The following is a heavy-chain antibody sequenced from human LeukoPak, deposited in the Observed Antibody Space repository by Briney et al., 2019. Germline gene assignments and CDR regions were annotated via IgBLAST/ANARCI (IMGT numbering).Heavy chain of an antibody. CDR3: ARTLYISAVPGGFDY. CDR1: GYIFTNYA. D-gene: IGHD6-13*01. Sequence: ASVKVSCKASGYIFTNYAMHWVRQAPGQRLEWMGWINPKNAGTNFAQRFQGRVTMTRDTSISTAYMELSRLRSDDTALYYCARTLYISAVPGGFDYWGQGTLVTVSS. CDR2: INPKNAGT. J-gene: IGHJ4*02. V-gene: IGHV1-2*02.